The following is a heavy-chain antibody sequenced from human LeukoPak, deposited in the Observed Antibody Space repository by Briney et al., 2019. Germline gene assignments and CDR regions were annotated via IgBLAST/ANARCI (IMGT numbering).Heavy chain of an antibody. CDR2: INPSGGST. CDR3: ARARWGVPAARLFDP. J-gene: IGHJ5*02. D-gene: IGHD2-2*01. Sequence: LWASEKVSCKASGYTFTSYYMHWVRQAPGQGLEWMGIINPSGGSTSYAQKFQGRVTMTRDTSTSTVYMELSSLRSEDTAVYYCARARWGVPAARLFDPWGQGTLVTVSS. CDR1: GYTFTSYY. V-gene: IGHV1-46*01.